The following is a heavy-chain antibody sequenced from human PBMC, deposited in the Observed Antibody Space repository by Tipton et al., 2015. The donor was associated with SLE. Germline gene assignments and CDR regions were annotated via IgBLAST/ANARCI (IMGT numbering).Heavy chain of an antibody. D-gene: IGHD5-12*01. J-gene: IGHJ4*02. CDR2: IDQDGSDK. Sequence: SLRLSCAASGFSIGEYALNWVRQAPGKGLEWVGNIDQDGSDKTYVDSVRGRFTISRDNAKSSLFLQMNSLRAEDTAVYYCARDGGYSPYDANDYWGQGTLVTVSS. CDR1: GFSIGEYA. V-gene: IGHV3-7*01. CDR3: ARDGGYSPYDANDY.